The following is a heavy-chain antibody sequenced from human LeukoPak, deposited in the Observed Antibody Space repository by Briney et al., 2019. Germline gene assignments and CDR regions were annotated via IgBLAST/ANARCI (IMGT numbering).Heavy chain of an antibody. D-gene: IGHD6-19*01. V-gene: IGHV1-2*06. J-gene: IGHJ4*02. CDR1: GYTFTAYF. CDR3: ARQWLPNGYFDY. CDR2: VNPNSGVT. Sequence: ASVKVSCKASGYTFTAYFMHRVRQAPGQGLEWMGRVNPNSGVTNSIQKFQGRVTMTRGTSISTAYMELSGLRSDDTAVYYCARQWLPNGYFDYWGQGTLVTVSS.